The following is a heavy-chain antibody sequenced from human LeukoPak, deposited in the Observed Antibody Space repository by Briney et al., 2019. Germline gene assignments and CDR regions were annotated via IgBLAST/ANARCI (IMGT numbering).Heavy chain of an antibody. J-gene: IGHJ5*02. Sequence: GGSLRLSCAASGFTFSSYAMNWVRQAPGKGLEWVSVISGSGDSTYYADPVKGRFTSSRDNSKDTLYLQMHSLRAEDTAVYYCAKAGYCSSTSCFNWFDPWGQGPLVTVSS. CDR1: GFTFSSYA. CDR3: AKAGYCSSTSCFNWFDP. V-gene: IGHV3-23*01. CDR2: ISGSGDST. D-gene: IGHD2-2*01.